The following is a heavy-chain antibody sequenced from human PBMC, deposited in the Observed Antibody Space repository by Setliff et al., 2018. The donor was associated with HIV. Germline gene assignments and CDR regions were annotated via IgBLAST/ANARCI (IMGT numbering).Heavy chain of an antibody. Sequence: ASVKVSCRASGYTFINFDITWVRQAPGQGLEWMGWISANYAKTDYSQKFQGRVTMTTDTSTSTAYMELRSLTSDDTAMYYCTRDRVAGPYYYGMDVWGQGTTVTVSS. V-gene: IGHV1-18*04. CDR2: ISANYAKT. CDR1: GYTFINFD. CDR3: TRDRVAGPYYYGMDV. J-gene: IGHJ6*02. D-gene: IGHD2-15*01.